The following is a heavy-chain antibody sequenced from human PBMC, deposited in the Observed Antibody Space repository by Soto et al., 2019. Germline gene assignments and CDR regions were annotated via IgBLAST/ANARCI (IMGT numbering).Heavy chain of an antibody. J-gene: IGHJ4*02. CDR2: PRGSGGST. CDR3: SKEGAPYYYFWSGYYCDY. Sequence: GGSLRLSCAASGLPLSSYAMSWVRQAPGKGLEWVSAPRGSGGSTYSADSVKGRFTISRDNSKKTLYLQMNSLRAEDTSVYYCSKEGAPYYYFWSGYYCDYWGQGTMVTVSS. D-gene: IGHD3-3*01. V-gene: IGHV3-23*01. CDR1: GLPLSSYA.